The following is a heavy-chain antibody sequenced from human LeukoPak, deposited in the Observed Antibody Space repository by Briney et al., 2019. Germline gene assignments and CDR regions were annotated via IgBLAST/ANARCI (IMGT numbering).Heavy chain of an antibody. V-gene: IGHV4-31*03. J-gene: IGHJ4*02. CDR3: ARGTVTGFDY. Sequence: SETLSLTCTVSGGSISSGGYYWSWIRQHPGKGLEWIGYIYYSGSTYYNPSLKSRVTISIDTSKNQFSLKLSSVTAADTAVYYCARGTVTGFDYWGQGTLVTVSS. D-gene: IGHD4-17*01. CDR2: IYYSGST. CDR1: GGSISSGGYY.